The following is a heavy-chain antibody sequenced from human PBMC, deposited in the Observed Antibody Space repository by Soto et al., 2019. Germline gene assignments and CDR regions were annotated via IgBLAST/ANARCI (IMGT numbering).Heavy chain of an antibody. D-gene: IGHD6-19*01. Sequence: QVHLQESGPRLVEPSETLSLTCSVSGDSIRNSGHYWGWVRQPPGKDLEWIGSAYYSGTSYRQPHLKSRLTMSIDTSKNQVSLRLTSVTAADTAIYYCARPATVAPPDAFQVWSQGTLVTVSS. J-gene: IGHJ3*01. CDR1: GDSIRNSGHY. CDR2: AYYSGTS. V-gene: IGHV4-39*01. CDR3: ARPATVAPPDAFQV.